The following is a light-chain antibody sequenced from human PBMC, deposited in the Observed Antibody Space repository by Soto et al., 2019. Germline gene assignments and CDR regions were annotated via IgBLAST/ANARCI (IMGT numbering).Light chain of an antibody. Sequence: EIVMTQSPATLSVYPGERATLSCRASQSVTTYLAWYQQQPGQAPRLLIYDASNRATGIPARFSGSGSGTDFTLTISSLDPEDFAVYSCQQRSNWPPLISFGQG. J-gene: IGKJ5*01. V-gene: IGKV3-11*01. CDR1: QSVTTY. CDR2: DAS. CDR3: QQRSNWPPLIS.